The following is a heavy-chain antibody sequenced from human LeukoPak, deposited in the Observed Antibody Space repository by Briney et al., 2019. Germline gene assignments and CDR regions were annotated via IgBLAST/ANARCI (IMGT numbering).Heavy chain of an antibody. V-gene: IGHV3-30*02. Sequence: GGSLRLSCAASGFTFSSYGMHWVRQAPGKGLEWMAFIRYDGSNKYYADSVKGRFTISRDNSKNTLYLQMNSLRAEDTAVYYCAKVDGYSSSRATFDYWGQGTLVTVSS. CDR1: GFTFSSYG. CDR2: IRYDGSNK. D-gene: IGHD5-18*01. CDR3: AKVDGYSSSRATFDY. J-gene: IGHJ4*02.